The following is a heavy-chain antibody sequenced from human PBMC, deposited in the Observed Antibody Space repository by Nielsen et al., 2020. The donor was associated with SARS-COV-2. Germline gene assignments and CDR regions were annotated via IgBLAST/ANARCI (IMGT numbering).Heavy chain of an antibody. D-gene: IGHD5-24*01. V-gene: IGHV1-69*13. CDR3: VMRDAYPY. CDR2: IIPIFGTV. CDR1: GYTLTELS. J-gene: IGHJ4*02. Sequence: SVKVSCKVSGYTLTELSMHWVRQAPGQGLKWMGRIIPIFGTVEYAQDFQDRVTITADESTNTAYVELSSLTSEDTAMYYCVMRDAYPYWGQGTLVTVSS.